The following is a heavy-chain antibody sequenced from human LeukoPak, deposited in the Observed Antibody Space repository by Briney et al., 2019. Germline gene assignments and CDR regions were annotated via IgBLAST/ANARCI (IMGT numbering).Heavy chain of an antibody. J-gene: IGHJ4*02. CDR2: IKQDGSEK. Sequence: GGSLRLSCAASEFTFSSYWMSWVRQAPGKGLEWVASIKQDGSEKYYVDSVKGRVTISRDNAKNSLYLQMNSLRAEDTAVYYCARVFGAGYSDYWGQGTLVTVSA. D-gene: IGHD4/OR15-4a*01. V-gene: IGHV3-7*01. CDR1: EFTFSSYW. CDR3: ARVFGAGYSDY.